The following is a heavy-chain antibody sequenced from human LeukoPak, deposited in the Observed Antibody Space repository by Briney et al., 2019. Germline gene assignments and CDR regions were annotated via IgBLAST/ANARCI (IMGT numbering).Heavy chain of an antibody. CDR2: VYYSVRT. J-gene: IGHJ4*02. CDR1: GGSFTSCRYY. D-gene: IGHD4-11*01. Sequence: SETLSLTCAVSGGSFTSCRYYWGWLRQPPGKALEWIGSVYYSVRTAYNPSLKSRVSISVDTSNNEVSLRLSSGTAADSAVYYCATNTSNTAFDYWGRGPRFSLFS. V-gene: IGHV4-39*01. CDR3: ATNTSNTAFDY.